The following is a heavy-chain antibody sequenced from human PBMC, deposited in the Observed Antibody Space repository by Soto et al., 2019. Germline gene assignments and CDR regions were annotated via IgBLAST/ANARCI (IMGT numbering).Heavy chain of an antibody. Sequence: QLQLQESGSGLVKPSQTLSLTCAVSGGSISSGGYSWSWIRQPPGNGLEWIGYIYHSGSTYYNPSLKSRVTISVDRSKNQFSLKLSSVTAADTAVYYCARLDPHSTYYFDYWGQGTLVTVSS. CDR3: ARLDPHSTYYFDY. J-gene: IGHJ4*02. V-gene: IGHV4-30-2*01. CDR1: GGSISSGGYS. CDR2: IYHSGST.